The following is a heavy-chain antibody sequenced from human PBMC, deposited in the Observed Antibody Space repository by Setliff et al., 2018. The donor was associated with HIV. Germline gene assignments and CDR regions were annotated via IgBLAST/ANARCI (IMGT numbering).Heavy chain of an antibody. CDR2: IYSNGNT. CDR3: ARGGVRGYSYGEAFDI. CDR1: GGSISSRSYY. Sequence: SETLSLTCTVSGGSISSRSYYWSWLRQPAGKGLEWIGRIYSNGNTDYNPSLKSRVTISEDTSKNQFSLKVNSVTAADTAVYYCARGGVRGYSYGEAFDIWGQGTLVTVSS. J-gene: IGHJ3*02. D-gene: IGHD5-18*01. V-gene: IGHV4-61*02.